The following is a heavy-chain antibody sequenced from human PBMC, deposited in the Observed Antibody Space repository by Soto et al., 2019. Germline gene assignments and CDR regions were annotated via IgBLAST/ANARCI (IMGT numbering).Heavy chain of an antibody. V-gene: IGHV1-69*06. J-gene: IGHJ5*02. CDR2: IIPVTDTP. D-gene: IGHD3-10*01. CDR3: ARGNKGPGHYGPGSQGWYGP. Sequence: QVQLVQSGAEVKKPGSSVKVSCKVSGGTFSSHAINWQRQAPGQGLEWMGVIIPVTDTPNNAEKFQGRVTITADKSTTTVYMELSSLTFDDTAVYFCARGNKGPGHYGPGSQGWYGPWGQGTLVTVSS. CDR1: GGTFSSHA.